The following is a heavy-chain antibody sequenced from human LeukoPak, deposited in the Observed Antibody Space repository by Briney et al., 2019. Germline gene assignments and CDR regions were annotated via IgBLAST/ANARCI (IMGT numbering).Heavy chain of an antibody. CDR3: ARVPYDSSGYYYVPRSFDY. CDR1: GYTFTSYG. D-gene: IGHD3-22*01. Sequence: ASVKVSCKASGYTFTSYGISWVRQAPGQGLEWMGWISAYNGNTNYAQKLQGRVTMTTDTSTSTAYMELRSLRSDDTAVYYCARVPYDSSGYYYVPRSFDYWGQGTLVTVSS. V-gene: IGHV1-18*01. J-gene: IGHJ4*02. CDR2: ISAYNGNT.